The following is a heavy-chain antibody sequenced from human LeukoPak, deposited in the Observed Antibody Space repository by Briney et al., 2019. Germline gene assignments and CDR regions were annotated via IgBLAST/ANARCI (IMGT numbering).Heavy chain of an antibody. CDR1: GGSISGDSYY. CDR2: IYTSGST. D-gene: IGHD5-24*01. CDR3: ARGVDTINFDY. J-gene: IGHJ4*02. Sequence: SETLSLTGTVSGGSISGDSYYWSWIRQPAGKGLEWIGRIYTSGSTNYNTSLKSRVTISLDTSKNQFSLKLNSVTAADTAVYYCARGVDTINFDYWGQGTLVTVSS. V-gene: IGHV4-61*02.